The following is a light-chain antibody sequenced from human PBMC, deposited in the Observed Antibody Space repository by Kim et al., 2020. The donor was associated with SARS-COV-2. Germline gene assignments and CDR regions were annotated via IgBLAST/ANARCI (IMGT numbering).Light chain of an antibody. J-gene: IGKJ1*01. V-gene: IGKV4-1*01. CDR3: QQYYTTPPKT. Sequence: DIVMTQSPDSLAVSLGERATINCKSSQSILYSSNNKNYLAWYQQKPGHPPKLLIYWASTREFGVPDRFSGSGSGTDFTLTISSLQAEDVAVYYCQQYYTTPPKTFGQGTKVEI. CDR1: QSILYSSNNKNY. CDR2: WAS.